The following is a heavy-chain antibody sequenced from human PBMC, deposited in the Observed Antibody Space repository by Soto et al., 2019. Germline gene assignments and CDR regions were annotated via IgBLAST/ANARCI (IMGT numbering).Heavy chain of an antibody. Sequence: QVHLVQSGAEVKTPGASVKVSCKGSGYTFGRDGMHWVRQATGQGLEWLAWINGINGDTKYSQRFQGRPTVSRDTAANTAYLQLSSLGFEDTAVYYCARSGGSVFPFDGWGQGTLVTVSS. V-gene: IGHV1-3*01. D-gene: IGHD2-15*01. CDR2: INGINGDT. CDR3: ARSGGSVFPFDG. J-gene: IGHJ4*02. CDR1: GYTFGRDG.